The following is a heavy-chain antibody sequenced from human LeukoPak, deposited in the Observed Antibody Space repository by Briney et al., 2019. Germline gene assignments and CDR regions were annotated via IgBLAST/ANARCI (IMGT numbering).Heavy chain of an antibody. Sequence: GGSLRLSCAASGFTFSSNYMSWVRQAPGKGLEWVSVIYSGGSTYYADSVKGRFTISRDNSKNTLYLQMNSLRAEDTAVYYCARDRGITIYGDYYGMDVWGQGTTVTVSS. CDR3: ARDRGITIYGDYYGMDV. D-gene: IGHD3-9*01. J-gene: IGHJ6*02. CDR2: IYSGGST. V-gene: IGHV3-66*01. CDR1: GFTFSSNY.